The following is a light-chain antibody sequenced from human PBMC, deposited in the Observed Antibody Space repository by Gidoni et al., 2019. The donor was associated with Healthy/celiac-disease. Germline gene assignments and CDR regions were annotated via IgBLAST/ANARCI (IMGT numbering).Light chain of an antibody. CDR2: RNN. J-gene: IGLJ2*01. CDR1: SSNIGSNY. Sequence: QSVLTQPPSASGTPGQRVTIPCSGSSSNIGSNYVYWYHQLPGTAPKLLIYRNNQRPSGVPDRFSGSKSGTSASLAISGLRSEDEADYYCAAWDDSLSVVVFGGGTKLTVL. V-gene: IGLV1-47*01. CDR3: AAWDDSLSVVV.